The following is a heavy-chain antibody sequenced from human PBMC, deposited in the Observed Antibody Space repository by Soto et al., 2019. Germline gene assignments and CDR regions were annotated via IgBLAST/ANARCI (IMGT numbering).Heavy chain of an antibody. CDR2: IYHSGST. V-gene: IGHV4-34*01. D-gene: IGHD5-12*01. Sequence: PSETLSLTCAVYGGSFSSYYWSWIRQSPGKGLEWIGEIYHSGSTNYNPSLKSRVTISVDKSKNQFSLKLSSVTAADTAVYYCARDSTMTSTWRGLDVWGQGTTVTVSS. CDR1: GGSFSSYY. CDR3: ARDSTMTSTWRGLDV. J-gene: IGHJ6*02.